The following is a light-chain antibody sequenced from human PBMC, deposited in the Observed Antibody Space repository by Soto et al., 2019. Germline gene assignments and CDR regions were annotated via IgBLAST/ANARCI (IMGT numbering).Light chain of an antibody. J-gene: IGKJ2*01. Sequence: DIQMTQSPSTLSASVGDRVTITCRASQNIGDWLAWYQQKPGKAPKLVIYDVASLESGVPSRFSGSGSGTEFTLTISSLQPDYFATYSCQQYNSYSGETFGQGTKLEIK. CDR1: QNIGDW. CDR2: DVA. CDR3: QQYNSYSGET. V-gene: IGKV1-5*01.